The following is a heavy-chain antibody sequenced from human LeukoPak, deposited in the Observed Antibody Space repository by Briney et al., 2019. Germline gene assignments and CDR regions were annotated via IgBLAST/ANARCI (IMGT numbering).Heavy chain of an antibody. D-gene: IGHD2-2*01. CDR1: GYTFTGYY. Sequence: ASVKVSCKASGYTFTGYYMHWVRQAPGQGLEWMGWINPNSGGTNYAQKFQGRVTMTRDTSISTAYMELSRLRSDDTAAYYCARERGSTSSGWFDPWGQGTLVTVSS. J-gene: IGHJ5*02. CDR2: INPNSGGT. V-gene: IGHV1-2*02. CDR3: ARERGSTSSGWFDP.